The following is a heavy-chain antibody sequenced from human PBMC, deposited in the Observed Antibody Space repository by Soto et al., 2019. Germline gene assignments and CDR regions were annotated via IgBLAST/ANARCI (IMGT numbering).Heavy chain of an antibody. CDR1: GGSISSDSYY. CDR2: ISYSGST. CDR3: ARQRVVVAATPIFDY. J-gene: IGHJ4*02. V-gene: IGHV4-39*01. Sequence: PSETLSLTCTVSGGSISSDSYYWGWIRQSPEKGLEWIASISYSGSTYYNPTLKSRLTISVDTSKNQFSLKLSSVTAADTAVYYCARQRVVVAATPIFDYWGQGTLVTVSS. D-gene: IGHD2-15*01.